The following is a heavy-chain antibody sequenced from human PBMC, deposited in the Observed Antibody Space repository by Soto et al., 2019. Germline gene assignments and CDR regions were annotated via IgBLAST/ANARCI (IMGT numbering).Heavy chain of an antibody. CDR3: ANHLGYCSGGSCSGQFFGP. D-gene: IGHD2-15*01. J-gene: IGHJ5*02. Sequence: SETLSLTCAVYGGSFSGYYWSWIRQPPGKGLEWIGEINHSGSTNYNPSLKSRVTISVDTSKNQFSLKLSSVTAADTAVYYCANHLGYCSGGSCSGQFFGPWGQGTLVTVSS. CDR1: GGSFSGYY. V-gene: IGHV4-34*01. CDR2: INHSGST.